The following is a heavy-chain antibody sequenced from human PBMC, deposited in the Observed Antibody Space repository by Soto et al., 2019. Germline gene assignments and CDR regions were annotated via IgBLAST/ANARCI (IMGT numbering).Heavy chain of an antibody. Sequence: GGSLRLSCAASGFAFSSHPMSWVRQAPERGLEWVSGISDSGGLTYNADSVKGRFTISRDNSKNTLYLQMNSLRAEDTALYYCARRAFGSSRSFDIWAKGQWSPSPQ. D-gene: IGHD6-6*01. CDR1: GFAFSSHP. J-gene: IGHJ3*02. CDR3: ARRAFGSSRSFDI. V-gene: IGHV3-23*01. CDR2: ISDSGGLT.